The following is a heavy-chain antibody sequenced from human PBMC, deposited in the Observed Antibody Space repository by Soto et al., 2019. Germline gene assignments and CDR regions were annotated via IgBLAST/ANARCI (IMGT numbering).Heavy chain of an antibody. CDR1: GFSVSSNY. V-gene: IGHV3-53*01. D-gene: IGHD1-26*01. J-gene: IGHJ5*02. CDR3: TRHRHPRGTVGATSPLDP. CDR2: HYSGGST. Sequence: VGSLRLSCAISGFSVSSNYLSWVRQAPGKGLEWVSVHYSGGSTYYADSVQGRFTISRDKSNNTLYLQMRRVRAEDTAVYFCTRHRHPRGTVGATSPLDPWGQGTQVTVSS.